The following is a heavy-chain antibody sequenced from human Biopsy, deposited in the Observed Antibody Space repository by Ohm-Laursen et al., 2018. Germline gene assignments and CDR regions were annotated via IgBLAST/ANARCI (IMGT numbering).Heavy chain of an antibody. V-gene: IGHV1-18*01. D-gene: IGHD6-19*01. CDR1: GYTLAGFG. J-gene: IGHJ4*02. CDR2: ISANSGNT. Sequence: SSVKVSCKTSGYTLAGFGVGWVRQAPGQGLEWMGWISANSGNTNYAQKFQGRVTMTADTSTSTAYMELRSLTSDDTAIYYCARGMAVAVTLYYFDYWGQGSLLTVSS. CDR3: ARGMAVAVTLYYFDY.